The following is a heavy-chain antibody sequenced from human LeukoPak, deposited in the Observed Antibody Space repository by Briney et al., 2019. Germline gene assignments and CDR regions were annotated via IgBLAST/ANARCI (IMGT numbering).Heavy chain of an antibody. D-gene: IGHD3-3*01. CDR3: ASGHSGYDFWSGYPAVHYGMDV. CDR1: GFTFSSYS. J-gene: IGHJ6*02. Sequence: GSLRLSCAASGFTFSSYSMNWVRQAPGKGLEWVSSISSSSSYIYYADSVKGRFTISRDNAKNSLYLQMNSLRAEDTAVYYCASGHSGYDFWSGYPAVHYGMDVWGQGTTVTVSS. V-gene: IGHV3-21*01. CDR2: ISSSSSYI.